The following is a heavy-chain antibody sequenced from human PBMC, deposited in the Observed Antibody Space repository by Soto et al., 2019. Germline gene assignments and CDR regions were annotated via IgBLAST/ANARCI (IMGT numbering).Heavy chain of an antibody. J-gene: IGHJ3*01. CDR3: ARAAVAFDAFDL. D-gene: IGHD2-15*01. V-gene: IGHV6-1*01. CDR2: TYLRSKWYN. CDR1: GYSVSTNSAT. Sequence: QTLSLTCVISGYSVSTNSATWNLIRQSPSRGLEWLGRTYLRSKWYNEYAVSVKSRIAIRPDTSKNLFSLQLSSVTPEDTAVYFCARAAVAFDAFDLWGQGTVVTVSS.